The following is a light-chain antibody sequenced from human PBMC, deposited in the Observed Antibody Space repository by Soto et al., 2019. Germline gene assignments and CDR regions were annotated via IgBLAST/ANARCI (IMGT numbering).Light chain of an antibody. J-gene: IGKJ5*01. V-gene: IGKV3-11*01. CDR1: QSVHNF. CDR3: QQRSNWPPIT. CDR2: GAS. Sequence: EVVLTQSPATLSLSPGERAALSVDASQSVHNFLAWYQQKPGQAPRLLIYGASTRAAGVPPRFSGSGSGTDFTLTISSLEPEDFAVYYCQQRSNWPPITFGQGTRLEIK.